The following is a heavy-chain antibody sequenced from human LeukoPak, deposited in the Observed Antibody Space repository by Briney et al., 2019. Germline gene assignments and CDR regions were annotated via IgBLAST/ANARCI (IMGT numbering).Heavy chain of an antibody. V-gene: IGHV3-23*01. J-gene: IGHJ6*03. CDR2: LSGSGGST. D-gene: IGHD4-17*01. Sequence: GGSLRLSCAASGFTFSSHAMSWVRQAPGKGLEWVSSLSGSGGSTYHADSVKGRFSISRDNSKNTLYLRLNSLRAEDTAVYYCAKGGSTSRVTTSRVVFGYYYYMDVWGKGTPVTVSS. CDR1: GFTFSSHA. CDR3: AKGGSTSRVTTSRVVFGYYYYMDV.